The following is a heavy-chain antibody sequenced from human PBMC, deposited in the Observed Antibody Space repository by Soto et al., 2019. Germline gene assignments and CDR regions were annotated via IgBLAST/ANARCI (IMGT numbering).Heavy chain of an antibody. D-gene: IGHD3-22*01. J-gene: IGHJ5*02. CDR1: GGSISSGGYY. Sequence: PSETLSLTCTVSGGSISSGGYYWSWIRQHPGKGLEWIGYIYYSGSTYYNPSLKSRVTISVDTSKNQFSLKLSSVTAADTAVYYCARDYLHPAYYDSSGYSPWGQGTLVTVSS. V-gene: IGHV4-31*03. CDR3: ARDYLHPAYYDSSGYSP. CDR2: IYYSGST.